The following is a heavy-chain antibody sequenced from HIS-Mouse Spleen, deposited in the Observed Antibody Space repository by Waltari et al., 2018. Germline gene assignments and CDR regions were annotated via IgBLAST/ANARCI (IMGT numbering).Heavy chain of an antibody. CDR1: GGSISSSSYY. CDR2: FYYSGST. V-gene: IGHV4-39*07. D-gene: IGHD6-13*01. Sequence: QLQLQESGPGLVKPSETLSLTYTVSGGSISSSSYYWGWIRQPPGKGLAWIGSFYYSGSTYYNPSLKSRVTISVDTSKNQFSLKLSSVTAADTAVYYCAREIPYSSSWYDWYFDLWGRGTLVTVSS. CDR3: AREIPYSSSWYDWYFDL. J-gene: IGHJ2*01.